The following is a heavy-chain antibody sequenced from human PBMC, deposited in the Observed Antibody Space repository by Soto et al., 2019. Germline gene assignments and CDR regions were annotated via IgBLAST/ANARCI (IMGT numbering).Heavy chain of an antibody. D-gene: IGHD3-16*01. CDR1: GGTFSSYA. CDR3: ATFNAEGDYVWHYFDY. Sequence: ASVKVSCTASGGTFSSYAISWVRQAPGQGLEWMGGIIPIFGTANYAQKFQGRVTITADESTSTAYMELSSLRSEDTAVYYCATFNAEGDYVWHYFDYWGQGTLVTVSS. J-gene: IGHJ4*02. V-gene: IGHV1-69*13. CDR2: IIPIFGTA.